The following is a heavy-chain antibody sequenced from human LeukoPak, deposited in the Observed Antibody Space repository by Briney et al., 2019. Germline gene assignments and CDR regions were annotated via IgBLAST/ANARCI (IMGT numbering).Heavy chain of an antibody. CDR1: GGSFSGYY. V-gene: IGHV4-34*01. D-gene: IGHD6-13*01. CDR2: INHSGST. J-gene: IGHJ5*02. Sequence: PSETLSLTCAVYGGSFSGYYWSWIRQPPGKGLEWIGEINHSGSTNYNPSLKSRVTISVDTSKNQFSLKLISVTAADTAVYYCARLFGIAAAGTVGFDPWGQGTLVTVSS. CDR3: ARLFGIAAAGTVGFDP.